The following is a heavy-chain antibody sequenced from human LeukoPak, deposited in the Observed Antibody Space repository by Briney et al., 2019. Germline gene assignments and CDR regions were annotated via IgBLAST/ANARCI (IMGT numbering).Heavy chain of an antibody. J-gene: IGHJ6*02. CDR3: ARHQCSGTRCYNFYFYAMDV. CDR2: IYYSGST. CDR1: GGSISSSSYY. D-gene: IGHD2-2*02. V-gene: IGHV4-39*01. Sequence: SETLSLTCTVSGGSISSSSYYWGWIRQPPGKGLEWIGSIYYSGSTYYNPSLKSRVTISVDTSKNQFSLKLSSVTAADTAVYYCARHQCSGTRCYNFYFYAMDVWGQGTTVTVSS.